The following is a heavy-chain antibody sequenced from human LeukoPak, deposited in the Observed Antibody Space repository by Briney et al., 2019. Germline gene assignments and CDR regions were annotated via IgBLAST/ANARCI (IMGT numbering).Heavy chain of an antibody. Sequence: GRSLRLSCASSGFTFSSYGMHWVRQAPGKGLEGVAVIWYDGSNKYYADSVKGRFTISRDNSKNTLYLQMNSLRAEDTAVYYCAKAGGQEYGYNTMAEYFQHWGQGTLVTVSS. D-gene: IGHD5-24*01. CDR1: GFTFSSYG. V-gene: IGHV3-33*06. CDR3: AKAGGQEYGYNTMAEYFQH. CDR2: IWYDGSNK. J-gene: IGHJ1*01.